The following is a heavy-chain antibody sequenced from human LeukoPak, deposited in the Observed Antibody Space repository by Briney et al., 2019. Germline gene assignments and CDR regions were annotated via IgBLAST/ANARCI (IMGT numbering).Heavy chain of an antibody. CDR2: IYYSGST. CDR1: GGSISSGGYY. Sequence: PSETLSLTCTVSGGSISSGGYYWSWIRQHPGKGLGWIGYIYYSGSTYYNPSLKSRVTISVDTSKNQFSLKLSSVTAADTAVYYCARDRVDGYSYGRGGYFDYWGQGTLVTVSS. V-gene: IGHV4-31*03. D-gene: IGHD5-18*01. J-gene: IGHJ4*02. CDR3: ARDRVDGYSYGRGGYFDY.